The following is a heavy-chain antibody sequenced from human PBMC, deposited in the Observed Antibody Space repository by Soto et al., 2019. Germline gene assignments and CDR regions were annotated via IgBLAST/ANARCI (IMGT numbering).Heavy chain of an antibody. V-gene: IGHV4-31*03. Sequence: TLSLTCTVSGGSISSGGYYWSWIRQHPGKGLEWIGYIYYSGSTYYNPSLKSRVTISVDTSKNQFSLKLSSVTAADTAVYYCARGDIVVVVAATGPFDRYNWFDPWGQGTLVTV. D-gene: IGHD2-15*01. CDR1: GGSISSGGYY. J-gene: IGHJ5*02. CDR3: ARGDIVVVVAATGPFDRYNWFDP. CDR2: IYYSGST.